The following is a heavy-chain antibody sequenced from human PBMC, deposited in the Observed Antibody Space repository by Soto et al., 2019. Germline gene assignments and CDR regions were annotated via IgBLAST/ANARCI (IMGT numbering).Heavy chain of an antibody. CDR1: GLPFSSYA. D-gene: IGHD1-26*01. CDR2: TSGSGDNT. V-gene: IGHV3-23*01. CDR3: TRDQGGSYDSWFDP. J-gene: IGHJ5*02. Sequence: GGSLRLSCAASGLPFSSYAMNWVRQAPGKGLEWVSATSGSGDNTYYADSVKGRFTISRDNSKNSVSLQMSSLRVEDTAMYYCTRDQGGSYDSWFDPWGRGTLVTVSS.